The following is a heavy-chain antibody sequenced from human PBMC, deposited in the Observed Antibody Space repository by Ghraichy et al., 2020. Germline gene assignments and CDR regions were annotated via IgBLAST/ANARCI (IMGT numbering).Heavy chain of an antibody. CDR1: GYTFINYD. V-gene: IGHV1-8*01. CDR2: MNPNTGNS. J-gene: IGHJ5*02. CDR3: ARGKGKNWFDP. Sequence: ASVKVSCKASGYTFINYDINWVRLVAGQGLEWMGWMNPNTGNSGYPQRFQGRVTMTRDTSISTAYMELSSLRFDDTAVYYCARGKGKNWFDPWGQGTPVTVSS.